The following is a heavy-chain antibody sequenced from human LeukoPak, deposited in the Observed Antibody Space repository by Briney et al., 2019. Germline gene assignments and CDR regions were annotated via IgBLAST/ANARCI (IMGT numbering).Heavy chain of an antibody. CDR1: GFTFSTYG. V-gene: IGHV3-30*02. J-gene: IGHJ1*01. D-gene: IGHD6-19*01. CDR3: ARNIEEYSSGRSEYFQH. CDR2: IRYNGNNK. Sequence: PGGSLRLSCAASGFTFSTYGMHWVRQAPGKGLEWVAFIRYNGNNKYYADSVKGRFTISRDNSKNTLYLQMNSLRAEDTAVYYCARNIEEYSSGRSEYFQHWGQGTLVTVSS.